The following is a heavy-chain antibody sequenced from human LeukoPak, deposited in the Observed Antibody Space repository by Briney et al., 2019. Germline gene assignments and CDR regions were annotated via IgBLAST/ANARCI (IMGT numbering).Heavy chain of an antibody. D-gene: IGHD6-13*01. CDR2: IKQDGSEK. V-gene: IGHV3-7*01. CDR1: GFTFSSYW. Sequence: GGSLRLSCAASGFTFSSYWMSWVRQAPGKGLEWVANIKQDGSEKYYVDSVEGRFTISRDNAKNSLYLQMNSLRAEDTAVYYCAREWVAAAGHHWFDPWGQGTLVTVSS. J-gene: IGHJ5*02. CDR3: AREWVAAAGHHWFDP.